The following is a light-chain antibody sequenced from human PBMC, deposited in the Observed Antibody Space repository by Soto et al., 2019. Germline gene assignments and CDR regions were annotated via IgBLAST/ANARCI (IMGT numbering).Light chain of an antibody. CDR3: AAWDDILNGYV. CDR2: SND. Sequence: QPVLTQPPSASGTPGQRVTISCSGGHSNIGSNTVNCYQQLPGTAPKLLINSNDQRPSGVPDRFSGSKSGTSASLAISGLQSEDEADYYCAAWDDILNGYVFATGTQLTVL. CDR1: HSNIGSNT. J-gene: IGLJ1*01. V-gene: IGLV1-44*01.